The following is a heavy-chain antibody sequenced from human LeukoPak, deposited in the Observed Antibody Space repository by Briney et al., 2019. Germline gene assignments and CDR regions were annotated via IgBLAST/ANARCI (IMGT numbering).Heavy chain of an antibody. CDR2: IKQDGSEK. V-gene: IGHV3-7*04. J-gene: IGHJ4*02. D-gene: IGHD3-22*01. Sequence: GGSLRLSCAASGFTLSSYWMSWVRQAPGKGLEWVANIKQDGSEKYYVDSVKGRFTISRDNGKNSLYLQMNSLRAEDTAVYYCARGGLYDSSGYFEFDYWGQGTLVTVSS. CDR3: ARGGLYDSSGYFEFDY. CDR1: GFTLSSYW.